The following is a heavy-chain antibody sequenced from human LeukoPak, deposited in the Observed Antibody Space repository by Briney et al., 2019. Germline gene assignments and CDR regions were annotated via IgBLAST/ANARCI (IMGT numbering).Heavy chain of an antibody. Sequence: GGSLRLSCLGSGFGFSNYWMTWLRQAPGEGLEWVANINEDGSVIYYADSVKGRFTISRDNAKKSVYLQMNSLRVEDTALYYCATGRWFGEFAGSAFEDWGQGTLVTVSS. CDR2: INEDGSVI. CDR3: ATGRWFGEFAGSAFED. CDR1: GFGFSNYW. V-gene: IGHV3-7*01. J-gene: IGHJ4*02. D-gene: IGHD3-10*01.